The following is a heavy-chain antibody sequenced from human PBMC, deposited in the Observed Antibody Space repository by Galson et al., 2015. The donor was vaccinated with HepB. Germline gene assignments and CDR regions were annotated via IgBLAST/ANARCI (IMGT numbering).Heavy chain of an antibody. J-gene: IGHJ5*02. D-gene: IGHD3-22*01. Sequence: SVKVSCKASGYTFTSYYMHWVRQAPGQGLEWMGIINPSGGSTSYAQKFQGRVTMTRDTSTSTVYMELSSLRSEDTAVYYCARDQSGGVTMIVENWFDPWGQGTLVTVSS. CDR3: ARDQSGGVTMIVENWFDP. CDR2: INPSGGST. V-gene: IGHV1-46*01. CDR1: GYTFTSYY.